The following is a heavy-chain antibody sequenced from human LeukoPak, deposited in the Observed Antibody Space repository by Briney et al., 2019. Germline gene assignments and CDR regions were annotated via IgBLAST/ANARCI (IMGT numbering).Heavy chain of an antibody. J-gene: IGHJ4*02. Sequence: GGSLRLSCAASGFTFSDYWMHWVRQAPGKGLVWVSRVNREGSSTSYADSVKGRFTISRDNAKNTLSLQMNSLRAEDTAVYYCARGRSISAAGDTYWGQGTLVTVSS. CDR1: GFTFSDYW. CDR2: VNREGSST. V-gene: IGHV3-74*01. CDR3: ARGRSISAAGDTY. D-gene: IGHD6-13*01.